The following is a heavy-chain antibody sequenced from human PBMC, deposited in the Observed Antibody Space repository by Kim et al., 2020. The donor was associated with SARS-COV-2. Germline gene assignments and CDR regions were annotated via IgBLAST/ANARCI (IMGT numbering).Heavy chain of an antibody. V-gene: IGHV4-38-2*02. CDR1: GYSISSGYY. CDR2: IYHSGST. CDR3: ARGGLRYFDWLLSNWFDP. Sequence: SETLSLTCTVSGYSISSGYYWGWIRQPPGKGLEWIGSIYHSGSTYYNPSLKSRVTISVDTSKNQFSLKLSSVTAADTAVYYCARGGLRYFDWLLSNWFDP. J-gene: IGHJ5*02. D-gene: IGHD3-9*01.